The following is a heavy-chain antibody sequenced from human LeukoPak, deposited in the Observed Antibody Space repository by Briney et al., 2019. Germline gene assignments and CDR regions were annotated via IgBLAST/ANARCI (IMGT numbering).Heavy chain of an antibody. Sequence: GGSLRLSCLASGFTFSNYAMSWVRQAPGKGLEWVSGITISGRTAYYADSVKGRFTISRDNFKNTLYLQMNSLRDEDTAVYYCARMRSGWYVDYWGQGTLVTVSS. CDR3: ARMRSGWYVDY. D-gene: IGHD6-19*01. J-gene: IGHJ4*02. CDR2: ITISGRTA. CDR1: GFTFSNYA. V-gene: IGHV3-23*01.